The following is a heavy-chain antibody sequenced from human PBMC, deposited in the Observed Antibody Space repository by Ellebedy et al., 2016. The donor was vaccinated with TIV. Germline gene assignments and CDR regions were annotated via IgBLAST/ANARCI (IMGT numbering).Heavy chain of an antibody. Sequence: GESLKISCQASGYSFDKYWIAWVRQMPGKGLEWMGIVYPGDSDTRYSPPFQGQVTFSADTSISTAYLQWSSLEATDTAMYYCARRYYYDSSAYFDSWGQGTLVSVSS. D-gene: IGHD3-22*01. J-gene: IGHJ4*02. V-gene: IGHV5-51*01. CDR1: GYSFDKYW. CDR3: ARRYYYDSSAYFDS. CDR2: VYPGDSDT.